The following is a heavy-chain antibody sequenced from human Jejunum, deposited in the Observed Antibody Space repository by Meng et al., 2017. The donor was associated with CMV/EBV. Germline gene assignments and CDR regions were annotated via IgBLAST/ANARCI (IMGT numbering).Heavy chain of an antibody. V-gene: IGHV3-7*01. D-gene: IGHD2-8*01. J-gene: IGHJ4*02. CDR2: TNEDGSDK. Sequence: SGSSCSNSWMMWVRRAPGKGLEWVAKTNEDGSDKYYVDSVKGRFTIFRDNAKNSVYLQMNSLRAEDTAVYYCASTGPLYGLYFCYWGQGTLVTVSS. CDR1: GSSCSNSW. CDR3: ASTGPLYGLYFCY.